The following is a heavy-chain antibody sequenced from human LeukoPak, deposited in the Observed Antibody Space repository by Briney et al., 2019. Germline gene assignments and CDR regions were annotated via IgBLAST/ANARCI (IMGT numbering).Heavy chain of an antibody. CDR2: IGGRTTNT. CDR1: GFTFSTFA. D-gene: IGHD2-2*01. CDR3: AKDSDPIYCTSPNCYYV. V-gene: IGHV3-23*01. Sequence: PGGSLRLSCAASGFTFSTFAMSWVRQAPGKGLEWVSVIGGRTTNTYYADSVKGRFTISRDNSKNTLYLQMTSLRAEDTAVYYCAKDSDPIYCTSPNCYYVWGQGTTVTVSS. J-gene: IGHJ6*02.